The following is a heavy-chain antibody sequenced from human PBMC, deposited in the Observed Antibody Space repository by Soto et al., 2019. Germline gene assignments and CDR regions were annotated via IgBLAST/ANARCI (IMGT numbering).Heavy chain of an antibody. CDR1: GDSVSSNTAA. Sequence: SQTLSLTCVISGDSVSSNTAAWNWIRQSPSRGLEWLGRAWYRSKWYYDYAVSVKSRIIVNPDTSKNQFTLHLSSVTPDDTAVYFCARSRDCTSATRLNDIWGPGTLVTVSS. J-gene: IGHJ4*02. CDR2: AWYRSKWYY. D-gene: IGHD1-1*01. CDR3: ARSRDCTSATRLNDI. V-gene: IGHV6-1*01.